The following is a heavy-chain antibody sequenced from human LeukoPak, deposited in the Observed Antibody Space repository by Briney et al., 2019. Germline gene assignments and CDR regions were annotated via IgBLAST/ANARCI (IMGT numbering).Heavy chain of an antibody. J-gene: IGHJ3*02. CDR2: IYYSGST. V-gene: IGHV4-31*03. Sequence: PSETLSLTCTVSGGSISSGGYYWSWIRQHPGKGLEWIGYIYYSGSTYYNPSLKSRVTISVDTSKNQFSLKLSSVTAADTAVYYCARTWYYDFWSGFFRARDAFDIWGQGTMVIVSS. D-gene: IGHD3-3*01. CDR3: ARTWYYDFWSGFFRARDAFDI. CDR1: GGSISSGGYY.